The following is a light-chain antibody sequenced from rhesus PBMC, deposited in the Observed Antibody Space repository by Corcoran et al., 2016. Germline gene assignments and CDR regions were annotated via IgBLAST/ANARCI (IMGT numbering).Light chain of an antibody. Sequence: DIQMTQSPSSLSASVGDTVTITCRASQGMSSDLNGFQQKPGKAPKLLIYAASSLESGVPSRFRGSGSGTDFTLTLRSLQPSDFAVSSCLQPPSYPFPFGPGTKLDI. CDR2: AAS. J-gene: IGKJ3*01. V-gene: IGKV1-28*03. CDR3: LQPPSYPFP. CDR1: QGMSSD.